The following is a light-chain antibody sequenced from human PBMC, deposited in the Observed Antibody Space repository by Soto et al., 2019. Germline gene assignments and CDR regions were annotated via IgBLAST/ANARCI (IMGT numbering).Light chain of an antibody. J-gene: IGKJ5*01. CDR2: DAS. CDR1: QSIRNS. Sequence: EIVLTQSPATLSLSPGERATLSCRASQSIRNSLAWYQQKPGQAPRLLIYDASNRATGVPARFSGSGSGTDFTLTISSLEPEDFAVYYCQQRYRWPPITFGLGTRLEIK. V-gene: IGKV3-11*01. CDR3: QQRYRWPPIT.